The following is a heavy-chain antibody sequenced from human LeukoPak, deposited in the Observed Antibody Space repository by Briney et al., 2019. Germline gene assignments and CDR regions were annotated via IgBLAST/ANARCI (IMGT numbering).Heavy chain of an antibody. CDR2: INPGTGRT. D-gene: IGHD6-13*01. CDR3: ARDGPGYTSSSTDYMDV. J-gene: IGHJ6*03. CDR1: GYSFTHYY. V-gene: IGHV1-46*01. Sequence: ASVKVSCKASGYSFTHYYIHWVRQAPGQGLEWMGIINPGTGRTSYAQSFQGRVTMTSDTSTSTVYIELTSLRSEATAVYYCARDGPGYTSSSTDYMDVWGEGTTVTVSS.